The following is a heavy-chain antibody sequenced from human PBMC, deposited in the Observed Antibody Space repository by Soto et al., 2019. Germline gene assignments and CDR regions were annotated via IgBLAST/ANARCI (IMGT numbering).Heavy chain of an antibody. Sequence: SVKVSGKASGGTFSSYAISWVGQAPGQGCEWMGGIIPIFGTANYAQKFQGRVTITADESTSTAYMELSSLRSEDTAVYYCARGPVVVIFPFDYWGQGTLVTVSS. CDR2: IIPIFGTA. D-gene: IGHD3-22*01. J-gene: IGHJ4*02. V-gene: IGHV1-69*13. CDR1: GGTFSSYA. CDR3: ARGPVVVIFPFDY.